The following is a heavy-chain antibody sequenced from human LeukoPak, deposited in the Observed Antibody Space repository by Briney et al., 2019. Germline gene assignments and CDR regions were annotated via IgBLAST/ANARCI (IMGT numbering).Heavy chain of an antibody. Sequence: GGSLRLSCAASGFTFSDYWIHWVRQAPGKGLEWVSVIYGGGNIYYADSVKGRFTISRDNSKNTLYLQMNSLRAEDTAVYYCARGAGYNYPYYFDYWGQGTLVTVSS. CDR1: GFTFSDYW. CDR2: IYGGGNI. CDR3: ARGAGYNYPYYFDY. V-gene: IGHV3-53*01. D-gene: IGHD5-24*01. J-gene: IGHJ4*02.